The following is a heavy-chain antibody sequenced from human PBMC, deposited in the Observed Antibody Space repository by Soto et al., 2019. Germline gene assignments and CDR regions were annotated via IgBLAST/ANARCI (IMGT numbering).Heavy chain of an antibody. J-gene: IGHJ6*02. V-gene: IGHV1-8*01. D-gene: IGHD2-15*01. CDR1: GYTFTSYD. CDR3: ARVGDCSGGSCYPIRYYYYGMDV. CDR2: MNPNSGNT. Sequence: WASVKVSCKASGYTFTSYDINWVRQETGQGLEWMGWMNPNSGNTGYAQKFQGRVTMTRNTSISTAYMELSSLRSEDTAVYYCARVGDCSGGSCYPIRYYYYGMDVWGQGTTVTVSS.